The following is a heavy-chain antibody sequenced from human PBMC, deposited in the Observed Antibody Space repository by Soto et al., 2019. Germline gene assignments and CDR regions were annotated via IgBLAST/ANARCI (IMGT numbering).Heavy chain of an antibody. D-gene: IGHD3-3*01. J-gene: IGHJ6*02. CDR2: ISAYNGNT. CDR3: ARGTATYDFWSGYRNYYYGMDV. CDR1: GYTFTSYG. V-gene: IGHV1-18*01. Sequence: ASVKVSCKASGYTFTSYGISWLRQAPGQGLEWMGWISAYNGNTNYAQKLQGRVTMTTDTSTSTAYMELRSLRSDDTAVYYCARGTATYDFWSGYRNYYYGMDVWGQGTTVTVSS.